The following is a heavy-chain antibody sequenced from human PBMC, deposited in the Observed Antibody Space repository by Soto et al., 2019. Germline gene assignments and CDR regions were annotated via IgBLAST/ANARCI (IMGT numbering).Heavy chain of an antibody. CDR1: GFIFGDHY. CDR3: ARATTVTDY. CDR2: TRNKANSHTT. V-gene: IGHV3-72*01. J-gene: IGHJ4*02. Sequence: GGSLRLSCAASGFIFGDHYIDWVRQAPGKGLEWVGRTRNKANSHTTEYAASVKGRFTISRDDSKNSLYLQMNSLKIEDTAVYYCARATTVTDYWGQGTLVTVSS. D-gene: IGHD4-17*01.